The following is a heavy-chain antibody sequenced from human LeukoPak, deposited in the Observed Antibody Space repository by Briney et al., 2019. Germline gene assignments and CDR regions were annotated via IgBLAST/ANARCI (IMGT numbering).Heavy chain of an antibody. J-gene: IGHJ5*02. V-gene: IGHV3-53*01. CDR2: IYSGGST. CDR1: GFTVSSNY. Sequence: GGSLRLSCAASGFTVSSNYMNWVRQAPGKGLEWVSVIYSGGSTYYADSVKGRFTISRDNSKNTLYLEMNSLRAEDTAVYYCARDGRILGYSYGIVREHWFDPWGQGTLVTVSS. CDR3: ARDGRILGYSYGIVREHWFDP. D-gene: IGHD5-18*01.